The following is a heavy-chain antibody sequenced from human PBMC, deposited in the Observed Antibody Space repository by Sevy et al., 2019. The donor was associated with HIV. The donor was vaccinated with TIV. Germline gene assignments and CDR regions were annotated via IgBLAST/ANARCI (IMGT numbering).Heavy chain of an antibody. CDR2: ISGSGGST. V-gene: IGHV3-23*01. D-gene: IGHD3-10*01. CDR1: GFTFSTYT. J-gene: IGHJ3*01. Sequence: GGSLRLSCAASGFTFSTYTMNWVRQAPGKGLEWVSAISGSGGSTYYADSVKGRFTISRDKSKNTLYLQMNSLRPEDTSVYYCAKGLGMVQGALLSEDLWGQGTMVTVSS. CDR3: AKGLGMVQGALLSEDL.